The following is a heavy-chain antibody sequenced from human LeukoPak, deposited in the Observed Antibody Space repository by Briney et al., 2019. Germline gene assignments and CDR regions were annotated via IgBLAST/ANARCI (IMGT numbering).Heavy chain of an antibody. Sequence: ASVKVSCKASGYTFTSYGISWVRQAPGQGLEWMGWISAYNGNTNYAQKLQGRVTMTTDTSTSTAYMELRSLRSDDTAVYYCARGIVATNYSYYRAVWGKGTTVTVSS. CDR2: ISAYNGNT. J-gene: IGHJ6*03. CDR3: ARGIVATNYSYYRAV. D-gene: IGHD5-12*01. V-gene: IGHV1-18*01. CDR1: GYTFTSYG.